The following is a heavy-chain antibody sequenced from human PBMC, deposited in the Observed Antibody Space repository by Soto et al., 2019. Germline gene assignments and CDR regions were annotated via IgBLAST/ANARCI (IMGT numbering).Heavy chain of an antibody. Sequence: SETLSLTCTVSGGSISSYYWSWIRQPPGKGLEWIGYIYYSGSTNYNPSLKSRVTISVDTSKNQFSLKLSSVTAADTAVYYCARHEVCSSTSCPRRMFYYMDVWGKGTTVTVSS. V-gene: IGHV4-59*08. D-gene: IGHD2-2*01. CDR3: ARHEVCSSTSCPRRMFYYMDV. J-gene: IGHJ6*03. CDR2: IYYSGST. CDR1: GGSISSYY.